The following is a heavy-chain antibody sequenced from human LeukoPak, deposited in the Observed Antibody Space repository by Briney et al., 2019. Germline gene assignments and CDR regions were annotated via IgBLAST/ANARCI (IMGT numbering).Heavy chain of an antibody. J-gene: IGHJ5*02. CDR3: VKPYYFSSGSLT. Sequence: GGSLRLSCATSGFTFSTYEMNWVRQAPGKGLEWVSYISSSDTTVYYADSVKGRFTISRDNAKNSLHLHMNSLRAEDTAVYYCVKPYYFSSGSLTWGQGTLVTVSS. D-gene: IGHD3-10*01. CDR1: GFTFSTYE. CDR2: ISSSDTTV. V-gene: IGHV3-48*03.